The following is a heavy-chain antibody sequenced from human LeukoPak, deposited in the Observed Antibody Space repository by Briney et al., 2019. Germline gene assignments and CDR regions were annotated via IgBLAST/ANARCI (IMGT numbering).Heavy chain of an antibody. CDR3: ARETQVYYFDY. J-gene: IGHJ4*02. CDR1: GFTFSSYW. CDR2: IKQDGSEK. V-gene: IGHV3-7*03. Sequence: GGSLRLSCAASGFTFSSYWVSWVRQAPGKGLEWVANIKQDGSEKYYVDSVKGRFTISRDNAKNSLYLQMNSLRAEDTAVYYCARETQVYYFDYWGQGTLVTVSS.